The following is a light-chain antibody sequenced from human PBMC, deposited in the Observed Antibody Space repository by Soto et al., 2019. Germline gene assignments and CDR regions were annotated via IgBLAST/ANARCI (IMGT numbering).Light chain of an antibody. J-gene: IGKJ1*01. CDR3: QQYGSSSRT. CDR2: GAS. CDR1: QSVSSN. V-gene: IGKV3-20*01. Sequence: EIVLTQSPGTLSLTPGERATLYCKASQSVSSNLAWYQQKPGQAPRLLIYGASSRATGIPDRFSGSGSGTDFTLTISRLEPEDFGVYYCQQYGSSSRTFGQGTKVDI.